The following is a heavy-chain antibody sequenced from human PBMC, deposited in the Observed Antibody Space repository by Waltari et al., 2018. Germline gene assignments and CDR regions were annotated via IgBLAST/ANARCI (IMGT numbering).Heavy chain of an antibody. CDR2: IIPSLGTP. D-gene: IGHD1-7*01. CDR3: ARGLLSGTTDYYYYYMDV. CDR1: GETFSRNV. V-gene: IGHV1-69*11. Sequence: QVQVVQSGAEVKKPGSSVKISCKASGETFSRNVMTWGRLAPGQGLEWMGGIIPSLGTPRYEQKFQGRVTITADESTTTAYMELRSLRSEDTAIYYCARGLLSGTTDYYYYYMDVWGKGTTVTIS. J-gene: IGHJ6*03.